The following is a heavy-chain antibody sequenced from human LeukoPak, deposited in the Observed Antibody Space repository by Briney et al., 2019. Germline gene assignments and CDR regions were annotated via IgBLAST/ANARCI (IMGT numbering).Heavy chain of an antibody. V-gene: IGHV4-59*01. CDR2: IYYSGST. CDR1: GGSIISYY. CDR3: AREDQLLYRQTLGITE. D-gene: IGHD2-2*02. J-gene: IGHJ4*02. Sequence: SETLSLTCTVSGGSIISYYWSWIRQPPGKGLEWIGYIYYSGSTNYNPSLKSRVTISVDTSKNQFSLKLSSVTAADTAVYYCAREDQLLYRQTLGITEWGQGTLVTVSS.